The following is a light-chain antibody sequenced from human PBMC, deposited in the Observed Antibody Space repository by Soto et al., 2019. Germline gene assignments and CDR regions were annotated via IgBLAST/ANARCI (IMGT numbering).Light chain of an antibody. CDR3: QQYKSYPHT. V-gene: IGKV1-5*03. CDR1: HSISSW. CDR2: RAS. Sequence: DIQMTQSPSTLSASTGDTVTVTCRASHSISSWLAWYQQKPGKAPKLLIYRASSLESGVPSRFSGGGSGTEFTLTISSLQPDDFATYYCQQYKSYPHTFGRGTQLEIK. J-gene: IGKJ2*01.